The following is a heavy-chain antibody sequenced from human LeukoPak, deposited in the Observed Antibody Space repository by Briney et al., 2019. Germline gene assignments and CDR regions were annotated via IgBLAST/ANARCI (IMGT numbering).Heavy chain of an antibody. J-gene: IGHJ5*02. Sequence: PSETLSLTCTVSGASISRYYGSWIRPPPGKGREWRGYRYYSGSTNYNPSLKSRVTISVDTSMNQDSLKLSFVTAADTAVYYCARDRGSGDDNWFDPWGQGTLVTVSS. CDR3: ARDRGSGDDNWFDP. CDR2: RYYSGST. D-gene: IGHD3-10*01. CDR1: GASISRYY. V-gene: IGHV4-59*13.